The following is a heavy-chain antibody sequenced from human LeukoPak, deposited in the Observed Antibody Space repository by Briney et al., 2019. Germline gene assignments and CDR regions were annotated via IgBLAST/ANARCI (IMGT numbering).Heavy chain of an antibody. CDR2: ISYDGSNK. J-gene: IGHJ3*02. Sequence: GGSLRLSCAASGFTFSSYAMHWVRQAPGKGLEWVAVISYDGSNKYYADSVKGRFTISRDNSKNTLYLQMNSLRAEDTAVYYCARVSDSSGYYLKPYDAFDIWGQGTMVTVSS. CDR3: ARVSDSSGYYLKPYDAFDI. V-gene: IGHV3-30-3*01. CDR1: GFTFSSYA. D-gene: IGHD3-22*01.